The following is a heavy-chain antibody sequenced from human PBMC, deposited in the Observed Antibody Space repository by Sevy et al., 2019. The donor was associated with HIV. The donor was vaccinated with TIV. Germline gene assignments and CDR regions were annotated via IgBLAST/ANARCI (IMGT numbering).Heavy chain of an antibody. Sequence: GGSLRLSCAASGFTFSSYAMSWVRQAPGKGLEWVSAISGSGGSTYYEDSVKGRFTISRDNSKNTLYLQMNSLRAEDTAVYYWAKATAVDIVVVPAAHNNYYSYYMDVWGKGTTVTVSS. CDR1: GFTFSSYA. CDR3: AKATAVDIVVVPAAHNNYYSYYMDV. J-gene: IGHJ6*03. D-gene: IGHD2-2*01. CDR2: ISGSGGST. V-gene: IGHV3-23*01.